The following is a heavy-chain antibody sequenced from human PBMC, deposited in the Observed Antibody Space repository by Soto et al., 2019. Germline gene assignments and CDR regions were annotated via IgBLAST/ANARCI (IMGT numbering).Heavy chain of an antibody. CDR3: ARIPGYCSGGNCYSWYFDL. CDR2: IYYSGTT. Sequence: QLQLQESGPGLVKPSETLSLTCTVSDGSISSSTYYWGWIRQPPGKGLEWIGTIYYSGTTYYNPSLKSRLTLSVDTSNNQFSLKLRSVTAADTAVYHCARIPGYCSGGNCYSWYFDLWGRGTLVTVAS. J-gene: IGHJ2*01. D-gene: IGHD2-15*01. V-gene: IGHV4-39*01. CDR1: DGSISSSTYY.